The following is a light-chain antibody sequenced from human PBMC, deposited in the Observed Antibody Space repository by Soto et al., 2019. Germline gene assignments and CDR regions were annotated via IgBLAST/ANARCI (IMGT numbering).Light chain of an antibody. J-gene: IGKJ1*01. V-gene: IGKV3-11*01. CDR1: QSVRSN. Sequence: EIVLTQSPATLSLSPGERATLSCRASQSVRSNLAWYQQKPGQAPRLLIYDASNRATGIPGRFSGSGSGTAFTLTISNLEPEDLAVYYCQQRDNWPWTFGQGAKVEIK. CDR3: QQRDNWPWT. CDR2: DAS.